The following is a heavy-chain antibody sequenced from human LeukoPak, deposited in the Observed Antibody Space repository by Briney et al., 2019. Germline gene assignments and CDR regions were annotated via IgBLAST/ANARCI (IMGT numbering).Heavy chain of an antibody. CDR3: AGGATPGVF. CDR1: GGSFSDYY. V-gene: IGHV4-34*01. CDR2: INQSGTT. Sequence: KPSETLSLTCAVYGGSFSDYYWNWLRQPPGKGLEWIGEINQSGTTNYNPSLKSRLTISLDTSKNHFSLKLTSATAADTALYYCAGGATPGVFWGQGILVTVSA. J-gene: IGHJ4*02. D-gene: IGHD3-10*01.